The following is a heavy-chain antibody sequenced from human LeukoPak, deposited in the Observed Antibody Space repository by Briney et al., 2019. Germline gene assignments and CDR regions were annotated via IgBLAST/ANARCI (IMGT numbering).Heavy chain of an antibody. Sequence: SETLSLTCTVCGCSISSYYWSWIRQPPGKGLEWIGYIYYSGSTNYNPSLRSRVTISVDTSKNQFSLKLSSVTAADTAVYYCAKNPLGYCSGGSCYSGYFDLWGRGTLVTVSS. J-gene: IGHJ2*01. CDR1: GCSISSYY. CDR2: IYYSGST. V-gene: IGHV4-59*01. D-gene: IGHD2-15*01. CDR3: AKNPLGYCSGGSCYSGYFDL.